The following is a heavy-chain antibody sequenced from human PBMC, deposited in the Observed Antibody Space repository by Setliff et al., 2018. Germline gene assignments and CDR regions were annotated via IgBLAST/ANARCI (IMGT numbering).Heavy chain of an antibody. CDR1: GGSLNSGSYF. J-gene: IGHJ5*02. Sequence: SETLSLTCAVSGGSLNSGSYFWSWIRQSTERGLEWLGRLHTSGSTTYNPALNSRVTISVDTSTNQFSLRLTSLTAADTAVYFCARDNTILGATDHWGQGTLVTVSS. D-gene: IGHD1-26*01. CDR2: LHTSGST. CDR3: ARDNTILGATDH. V-gene: IGHV4-61*02.